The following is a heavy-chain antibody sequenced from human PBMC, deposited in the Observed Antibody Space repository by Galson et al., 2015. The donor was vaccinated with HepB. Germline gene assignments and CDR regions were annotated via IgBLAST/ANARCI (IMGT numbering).Heavy chain of an antibody. J-gene: IGHJ5*01. D-gene: IGHD6-13*01. CDR3: ARVDGYSTLWDS. CDR2: IYYSGKT. Sequence: ETLSLTCTVSGGSISSYYCSWIRQSPGKGLEWIGYIYYSGKTNYNPSLKGRVTISVDTSKNQFSLKLISVTAADTAVYYCARVDGYSTLWDSWGHGTLVTVSS. V-gene: IGHV4-59*01. CDR1: GGSISSYY.